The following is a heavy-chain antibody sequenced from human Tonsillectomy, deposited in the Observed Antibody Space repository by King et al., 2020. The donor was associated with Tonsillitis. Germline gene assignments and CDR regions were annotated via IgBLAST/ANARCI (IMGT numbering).Heavy chain of an antibody. V-gene: IGHV3-30-3*01. D-gene: IGHD1-7*01. CDR1: GFTFSSYA. J-gene: IGHJ5*02. Sequence: VQLVESGGGVVQPGRSLRLSCAASGFTFSSYAMHWVRQAPGKGLEWVAVISYDGSNKYYADSVKGRFTISRDNSKNTLYLQMNSLRAEDTAVYDCARGATGTTLWFDPWGQGTLVTVSS. CDR2: ISYDGSNK. CDR3: ARGATGTTLWFDP.